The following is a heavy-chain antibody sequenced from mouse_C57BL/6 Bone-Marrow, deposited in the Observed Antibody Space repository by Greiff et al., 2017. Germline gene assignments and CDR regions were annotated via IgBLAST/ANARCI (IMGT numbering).Heavy chain of an antibody. CDR3: ARNCGSSSGDY. CDR1: GYTFTSYW. CDR2: IHPNSGST. D-gene: IGHD1-1*01. J-gene: IGHJ2*01. Sequence: VQLQQSGAELVKPGASVKLSCKASGYTFTSYWMHWVKQRPGQGLEWIGMIHPNSGSTNYNEKFKSKATLTVDKSSSTAYMQLSSLTSEDSAVYYCARNCGSSSGDYWGQGTTLTVSS. V-gene: IGHV1-64*01.